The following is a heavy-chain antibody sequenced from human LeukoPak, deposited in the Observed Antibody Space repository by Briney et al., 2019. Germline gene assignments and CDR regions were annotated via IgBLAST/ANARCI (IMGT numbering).Heavy chain of an antibody. CDR1: GITFSSYE. V-gene: IGHV3-48*03. J-gene: IGHJ4*02. CDR3: ARGTLGYCSGGTCYTPDY. Sequence: GGSLRLSCAASGITFSSYEMNWVRQAPGKGLEWVSYISSSGSTIYYADSVKGRFTISRGNAKNSLYLQMNSLRAEDTAIYYCARGTLGYCSGGTCYTPDYWGQGTLVTVSS. D-gene: IGHD2-15*01. CDR2: ISSSGSTI.